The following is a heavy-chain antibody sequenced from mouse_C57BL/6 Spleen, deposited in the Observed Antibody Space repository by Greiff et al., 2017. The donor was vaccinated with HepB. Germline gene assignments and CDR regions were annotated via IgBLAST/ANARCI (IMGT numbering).Heavy chain of an antibody. Sequence: QVQLQQPGAELVMPGASVKLSCKASGYTFTSYWMHWVKQRPGQGLEWIGEIDPSDSYTNYNQKFKGKSTLTVDKSSSTAYMQLSSLTSEDSAVYYGAHYYGSSKFDWYFDVWGTGTTVTVSS. J-gene: IGHJ1*03. CDR3: AHYYGSSKFDWYFDV. CDR1: GYTFTSYW. V-gene: IGHV1-69*01. D-gene: IGHD1-1*01. CDR2: IDPSDSYT.